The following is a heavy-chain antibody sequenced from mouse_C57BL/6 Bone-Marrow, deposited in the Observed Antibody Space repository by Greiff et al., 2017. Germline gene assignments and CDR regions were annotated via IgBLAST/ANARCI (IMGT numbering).Heavy chain of an antibody. V-gene: IGHV5-17*01. CDR2: ISSGSSTI. J-gene: IGHJ3*01. CDR1: GFTFSDYG. CDR3: ARRWFAY. Sequence: EVQLVEPGGGLVKPGGSLKLSCAASGFTFSDYGMHWVRQAPEKGLEWVAYISSGSSTIYYADTVKGRFTIARDNAKNTLFLQMTILRSEDTAMYYCARRWFAYWGQGTLVTVSA.